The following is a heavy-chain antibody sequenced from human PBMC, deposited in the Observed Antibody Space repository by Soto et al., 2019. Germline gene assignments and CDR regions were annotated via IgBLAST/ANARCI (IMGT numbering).Heavy chain of an antibody. V-gene: IGHV3-64D*06. Sequence: PGGSLRLSCSASGFTFSSYAMHWVRQAPGKGLEYVSAISSNGGSAYYADSVKGRFTISRDNSKNTLYLQMSSLRAEDTAVYYCVKFGVGATTSHQFDYWGQGTLVTVSS. CDR3: VKFGVGATTSHQFDY. J-gene: IGHJ4*02. CDR1: GFTFSSYA. CDR2: ISSNGGSA. D-gene: IGHD1-26*01.